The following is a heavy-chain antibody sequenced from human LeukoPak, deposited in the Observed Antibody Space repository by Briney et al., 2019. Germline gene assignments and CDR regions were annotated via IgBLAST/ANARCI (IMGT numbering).Heavy chain of an antibody. J-gene: IGHJ4*02. CDR2: IIPIFGTA. V-gene: IGHV1-69*06. CDR3: ARDSPYDYVWGSFDY. CDR1: GGTFSSYA. Sequence: ASVKVSCKASGGTFSSYAISWVRQAPGQGLEWMGGIIPIFGTANYAQKFQGRVTITADKSTSTAYMELSSLRSDDTAVYYCARDSPYDYVWGSFDYWGQGTLVTVSS. D-gene: IGHD3-16*01.